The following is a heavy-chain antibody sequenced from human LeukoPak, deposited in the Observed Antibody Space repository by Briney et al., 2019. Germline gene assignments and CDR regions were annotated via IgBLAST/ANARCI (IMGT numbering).Heavy chain of an antibody. CDR1: GFTFSSYA. D-gene: IGHD1-14*01. J-gene: IGHJ4*02. V-gene: IGHV3-64*01. Sequence: GESLRLSCAASGFTFSSYAMHWVRQAPGKGLEYVSAISSNGGSTYYANSVKGRFTISRDNSKNTLYLQMGSLRAEDTAVYYCAKAPGACDYWGQGTLVTVSS. CDR3: AKAPGACDY. CDR2: ISSNGGST.